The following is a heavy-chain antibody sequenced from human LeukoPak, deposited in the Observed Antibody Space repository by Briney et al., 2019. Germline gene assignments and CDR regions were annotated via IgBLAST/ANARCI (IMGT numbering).Heavy chain of an antibody. V-gene: IGHV4-61*05. CDR3: ARVFYS. Sequence: SQTMSLTCTVSGGSVYTSDYYWGWVRQPPRKGPVGIRDIFFTGKTNYNPFLNNRVPMSLVSANTRFSLKLTSVTAAATAVYYCARVFYSWGQGTLVTVSS. J-gene: IGHJ4*02. CDR1: GGSVYTSDYY. CDR2: IFFTGKT.